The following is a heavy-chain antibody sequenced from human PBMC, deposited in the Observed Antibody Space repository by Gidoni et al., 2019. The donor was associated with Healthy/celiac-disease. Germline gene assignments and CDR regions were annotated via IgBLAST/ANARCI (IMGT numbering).Heavy chain of an antibody. V-gene: IGHV3-23*01. Sequence: EVQLLESGGGLVQPGGSLRLSCAASGSTFSSYALSWVRQAPGKGLEWVSAISGSGGSTYYADSVKGRFTISRDNSKNTLYLQMNSLRAEDTAVYYCAKGTFGVVVFDYWGQGTLVTVSS. J-gene: IGHJ4*02. CDR2: ISGSGGST. CDR1: GSTFSSYA. CDR3: AKGTFGVVVFDY. D-gene: IGHD3-3*01.